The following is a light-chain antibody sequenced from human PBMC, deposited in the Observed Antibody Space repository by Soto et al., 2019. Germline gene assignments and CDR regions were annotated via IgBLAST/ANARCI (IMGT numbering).Light chain of an antibody. Sequence: DIVLTQTPGTLSLSPGDRATLSCRASQRVGSNYLAWYQQKPGQAPRLLIYGASTRATGIPARFSGSGSGTEFTLTISSLQSEDFAVYYCQQYNNWPGTFGQGTKVDIK. CDR2: GAS. CDR1: QRVGSN. J-gene: IGKJ1*01. V-gene: IGKV3-15*01. CDR3: QQYNNWPGT.